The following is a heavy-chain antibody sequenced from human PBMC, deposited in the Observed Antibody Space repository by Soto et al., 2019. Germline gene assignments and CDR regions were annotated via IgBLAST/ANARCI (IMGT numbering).Heavy chain of an antibody. J-gene: IGHJ4*02. CDR2: INPNSGGT. CDR1: GYTFTGYY. V-gene: IGHV1-2*04. CDR3: AREGNLGRWLQPLAF. D-gene: IGHD5-12*01. Sequence: GASVKVSCKASGYTFTGYYMHWVRQAPGQGLEWMGWINPNSGGTNYAQKFQGWVTMTRDTSISTAYMELSRLRSDDTAVYFCAREGNLGRWLQPLAFWGQGTLVTVSS.